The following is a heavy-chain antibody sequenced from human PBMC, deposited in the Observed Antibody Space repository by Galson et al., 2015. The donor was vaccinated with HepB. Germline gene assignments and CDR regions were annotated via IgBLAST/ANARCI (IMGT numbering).Heavy chain of an antibody. CDR3: AKGEVGAD. CDR1: GFTFSSYA. D-gene: IGHD1-26*01. Sequence: SLRLSCAASGFTFSSYAMSWVRQAPGKGLEWVSSISDSGGRTYFADSVKGRFTISRDNSNNTLYLQINSLRAEDTAVYYCAKGEVGADWGQGTLVTVSS. CDR2: ISDSGGRT. J-gene: IGHJ4*02. V-gene: IGHV3-23*01.